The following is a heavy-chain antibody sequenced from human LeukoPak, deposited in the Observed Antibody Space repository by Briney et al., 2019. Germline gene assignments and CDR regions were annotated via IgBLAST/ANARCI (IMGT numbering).Heavy chain of an antibody. J-gene: IGHJ5*02. CDR2: IIPILGIT. CDR3: ARESGGWFDP. V-gene: IGHV1-69*04. CDR1: GGTFSSYA. D-gene: IGHD3-10*01. Sequence: ASVKVSCKASGGTFSSYAISWVRQAPGQGLEWMGRIIPILGITNYAQKFQGRVTITADKSTSTAYMELSSLRSEDTAVYYCARESGGWFDPWGQGTLVTVSS.